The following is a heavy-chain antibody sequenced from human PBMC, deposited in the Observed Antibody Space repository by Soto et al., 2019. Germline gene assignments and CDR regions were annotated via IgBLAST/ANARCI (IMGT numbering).Heavy chain of an antibody. CDR2: IHYSGTT. Sequence: SETLSLTCTVSGDSITAGGHYWAWIRQHPEKGLEWLGYIHYSGTTDYNPSLKSRLTVSVDTSKNQFSLSLSSVTAADTAIYYCAALNATYWNFSIWGRGTLVTV. CDR1: GDSITAGGHY. J-gene: IGHJ2*01. CDR3: AALNATYWNFSI. V-gene: IGHV4-31*03.